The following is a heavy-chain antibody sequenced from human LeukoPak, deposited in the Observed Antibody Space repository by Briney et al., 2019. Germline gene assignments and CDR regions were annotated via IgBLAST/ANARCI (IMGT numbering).Heavy chain of an antibody. CDR3: ARIGDDTSGPFDF. Sequence: PSETLSLTCTVSGGSITSFYWTWIRQPAGKGLEWIGRIYSSVRTDYNPSLKSRVTMSVDTSKNHFSLRLRFLTAADTAVYYCARIGDDTSGPFDFWGQGTLVTVS. D-gene: IGHD3-22*01. CDR2: IYSSVRT. CDR1: GGSITSFY. J-gene: IGHJ5*01. V-gene: IGHV4-4*07.